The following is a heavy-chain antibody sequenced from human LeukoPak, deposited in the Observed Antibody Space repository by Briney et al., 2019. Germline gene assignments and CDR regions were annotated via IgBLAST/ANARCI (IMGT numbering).Heavy chain of an antibody. V-gene: IGHV3-23*01. D-gene: IGHD6-19*01. Sequence: PGGSLRLSCAASRFPFSGYAMYWVRQAPGKGLEWVSCIDASGVNTYYADSVKGRFTISRDNSNNTLYLQMNSLRAEDTAVYYCAKGSGSGWYGWFDPWGQGTLVTVSS. CDR3: AKGSGSGWYGWFDP. CDR2: IDASGVNT. CDR1: RFPFSGYA. J-gene: IGHJ5*02.